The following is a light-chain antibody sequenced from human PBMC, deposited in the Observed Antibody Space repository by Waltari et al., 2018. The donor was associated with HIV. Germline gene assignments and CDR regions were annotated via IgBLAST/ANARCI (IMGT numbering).Light chain of an antibody. V-gene: IGLV2-14*01. CDR1: SGDVGGYNY. J-gene: IGLJ3*02. CDR3: GSYTTSSTWV. Sequence: QFALTQPASVSGSPGQSITISCSGTSGDVGGYNYVSWYQQLPGKGPKLIIYEVTNRPSGISDRFSASKSANTAFLTISWLQAEDEADYYCGSYTTSSTWVFGGGTKLTVL. CDR2: EVT.